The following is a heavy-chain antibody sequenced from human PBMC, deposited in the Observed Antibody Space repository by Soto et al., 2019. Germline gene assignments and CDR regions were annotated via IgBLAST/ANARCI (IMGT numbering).Heavy chain of an antibody. Sequence: SETLSLTCTVSGGSISSSSYYWGWIRQPPGKGLEWIGSIYYSGSTYYNPSLKSRVTISVDTSKNQFSLKLSSVTAADTAVYYCASHIAARPVFDYWGQGTLVTVSS. CDR1: GGSISSSSYY. CDR3: ASHIAARPVFDY. D-gene: IGHD6-6*01. J-gene: IGHJ4*02. CDR2: IYYSGST. V-gene: IGHV4-39*01.